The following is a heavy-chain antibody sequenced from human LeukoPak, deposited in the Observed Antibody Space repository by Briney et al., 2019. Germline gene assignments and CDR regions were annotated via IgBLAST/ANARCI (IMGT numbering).Heavy chain of an antibody. CDR2: IKQDGSEK. Sequence: GGSLRLSCAAPGFTFSSYWMSWVRQAPGKGLERVANIKQDGSEKYYVDSVKGRFTISRDNAKNSLYLQMNSLRAEDTAVYYCARTLGITAAGRIDYWGQGTLVTVSS. V-gene: IGHV3-7*01. J-gene: IGHJ4*02. CDR3: ARTLGITAAGRIDY. D-gene: IGHD6-13*01. CDR1: GFTFSSYW.